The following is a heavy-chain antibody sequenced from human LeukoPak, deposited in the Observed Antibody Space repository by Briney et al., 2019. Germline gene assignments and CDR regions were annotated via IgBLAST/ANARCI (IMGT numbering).Heavy chain of an antibody. CDR2: IIPILGIA. J-gene: IGHJ4*02. Sequence: VASVKASCKASGGTFSTYTISWVRQAPGQGLEWMGRIIPILGIANYAQKFQGRVTITTDESTSTAYMELSSLRSEDTAVYYCARDPPFWSGYLSDYWGQGTLVTVSS. V-gene: IGHV1-69*16. D-gene: IGHD3-3*01. CDR1: GGTFSTYT. CDR3: ARDPPFWSGYLSDY.